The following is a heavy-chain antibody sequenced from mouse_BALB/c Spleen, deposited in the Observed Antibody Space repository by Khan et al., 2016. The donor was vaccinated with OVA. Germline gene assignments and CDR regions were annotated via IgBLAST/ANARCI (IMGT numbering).Heavy chain of an antibody. V-gene: IGHV3-2*02. CDR3: ARTARIKY. CDR1: GYSITSGYG. CDR2: ISYSGST. Sequence: EVQLQESGPGLVKPSQSLSLTCTVTGYSITSGYGWNWIRQFPGNKLEWMGYISYSGSTNYNPSLKSRISYTRDTSKKQFFLQLNSVTTEDTATYYCARTARIKYWGQGTTLTVSS. D-gene: IGHD1-2*01. J-gene: IGHJ2*01.